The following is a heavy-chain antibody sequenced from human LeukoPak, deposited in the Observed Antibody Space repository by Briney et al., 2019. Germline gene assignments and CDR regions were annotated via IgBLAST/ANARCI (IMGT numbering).Heavy chain of an antibody. Sequence: SETLSLTCAVYGGSFSGYYWSWIRQPPGKGLEWIGEINHSGSTNYNPSLKSRVTISVDTSKNQFSLKLSSVTAADTAVYYCARSSYYYGSGSYHNWFDPWGQGTLVTVSS. CDR3: ARSSYYYGSGSYHNWFDP. CDR2: INHSGST. V-gene: IGHV4-34*01. J-gene: IGHJ5*02. D-gene: IGHD3-10*01. CDR1: GGSFSGYY.